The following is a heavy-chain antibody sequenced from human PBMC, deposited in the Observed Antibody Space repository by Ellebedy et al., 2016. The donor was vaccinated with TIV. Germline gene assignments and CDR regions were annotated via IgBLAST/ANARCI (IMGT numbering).Heavy chain of an antibody. J-gene: IGHJ3*02. CDR3: ARDMAWGNERMNDAFDI. D-gene: IGHD7-27*01. CDR2: ISGSSLTR. Sequence: GGSLRLSCAASGFTFSPYSMNWVRQAPGKGLEWVSYISGSSLTRFYADSVKGRFTISRDNAGTSLYLQMDSLRVEDTAVYYCARDMAWGNERMNDAFDIWGQGTMVTVSS. CDR1: GFTFSPYS. V-gene: IGHV3-48*04.